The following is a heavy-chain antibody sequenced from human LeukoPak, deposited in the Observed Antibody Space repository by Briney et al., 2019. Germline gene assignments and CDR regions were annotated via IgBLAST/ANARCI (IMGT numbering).Heavy chain of an antibody. Sequence: PSETLSLTCTVSGGSISSYYRSWIRQPPGKGLEWIGYIYYSGSTNYNPSLKSRVTISVDTSKNQFSLKLSSVTAADTAVYYCARAPDRSGYYWYFDLWGRGTLVTVSS. J-gene: IGHJ2*01. V-gene: IGHV4-59*08. CDR3: ARAPDRSGYYWYFDL. D-gene: IGHD3-22*01. CDR1: GGSISSYY. CDR2: IYYSGST.